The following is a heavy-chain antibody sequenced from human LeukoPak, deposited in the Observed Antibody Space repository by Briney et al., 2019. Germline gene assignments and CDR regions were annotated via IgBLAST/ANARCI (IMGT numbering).Heavy chain of an antibody. CDR2: ISYDGSSR. CDR1: GFSFSNYP. V-gene: IGHV3-30*04. Sequence: QPGRSLRLSCAASGFSFSNYPMQWVRQAPGKGLEWVATISYDGSSRYSAASVKGRFTISRDNSKNTLSLQMNSLRVEDTAMYYCASPLGRPNGDWGQGTLVTVSS. D-gene: IGHD7-27*01. J-gene: IGHJ4*02. CDR3: ASPLGRPNGD.